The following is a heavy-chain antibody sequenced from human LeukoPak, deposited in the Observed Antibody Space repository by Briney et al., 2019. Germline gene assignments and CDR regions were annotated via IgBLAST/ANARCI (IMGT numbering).Heavy chain of an antibody. V-gene: IGHV3-30*18. CDR3: AKSQRGIAAAGGDY. CDR2: ISYDGSNK. J-gene: IGHJ4*02. D-gene: IGHD6-13*01. Sequence: GRSLRLSCAASGFTFSSYAMHWVRQAPGKGLEWVAVISYDGSNKYYADSVKGRFTISRDNSKNTLYLQMNSLRAEDTAVYYCAKSQRGIAAAGGDYWGQGTLVTVSS. CDR1: GFTFSSYA.